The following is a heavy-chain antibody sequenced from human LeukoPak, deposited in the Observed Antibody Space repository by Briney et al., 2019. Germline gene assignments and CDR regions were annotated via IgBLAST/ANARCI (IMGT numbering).Heavy chain of an antibody. CDR3: ARGLYYYDSSGYHPPHFDY. Sequence: NASETLSLTCTVSGGSISSYYWSWIRQPPGKGLEWIGYIYYSGSTNYNPSLKSRVTISVDTSKNQFSLKLSSVTAADTAVYYCARGLYYYDSSGYHPPHFDYWGQGTLVTVSS. CDR1: GGSISSYY. V-gene: IGHV4-59*01. D-gene: IGHD3-22*01. J-gene: IGHJ4*02. CDR2: IYYSGST.